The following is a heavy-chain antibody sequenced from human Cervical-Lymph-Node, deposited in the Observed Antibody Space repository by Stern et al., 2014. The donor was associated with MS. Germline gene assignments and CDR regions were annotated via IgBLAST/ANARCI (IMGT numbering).Heavy chain of an antibody. Sequence: DQLVESGAEVKKPGSSVKVSCKASGDSFNTHSFCWVRQAPGQGLEWMGGIIPIFATANYAQKFQGRVTFTADESTSTVYMELTSLRSEDTAIYYCATDVVRDLTPPAWGQGTLVTVSS. J-gene: IGHJ5*02. CDR2: IIPIFATA. V-gene: IGHV1-69*01. CDR3: ATDVVRDLTPPA. CDR1: GDSFNTHS. D-gene: IGHD2-15*01.